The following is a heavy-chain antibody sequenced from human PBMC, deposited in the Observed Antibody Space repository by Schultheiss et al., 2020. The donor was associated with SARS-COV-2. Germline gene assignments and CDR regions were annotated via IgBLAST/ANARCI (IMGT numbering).Heavy chain of an antibody. D-gene: IGHD3-22*01. CDR3: ASTPSSVAYYYYYYMDV. V-gene: IGHV4-34*01. Sequence: SETLSLTCAVYGGSFSGYYWSWIRQPPGKGLEWIGEINHSGSTNYNPSLKSRVTISVDTSKNQFSLKLSSVTAADTAVYYCASTPSSVAYYYYYYMDVWGKGTTVTVSS. CDR1: GGSFSGYY. CDR2: INHSGST. J-gene: IGHJ6*03.